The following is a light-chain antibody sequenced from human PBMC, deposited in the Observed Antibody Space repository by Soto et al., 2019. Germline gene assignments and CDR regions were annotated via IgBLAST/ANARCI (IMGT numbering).Light chain of an antibody. J-gene: IGLJ3*02. V-gene: IGLV2-8*01. Sequence: QSVLTQPPSASGSPGQSVTISCTGTSSDVGSYNYVSWYQQHPGKAPKLMIYEVSKRPSGVPDRFSGSKSGNTASLTVSGIQAEDEADYYCSSYAGSNNWVFGGGTKLNVL. CDR3: SSYAGSNNWV. CDR2: EVS. CDR1: SSDVGSYNY.